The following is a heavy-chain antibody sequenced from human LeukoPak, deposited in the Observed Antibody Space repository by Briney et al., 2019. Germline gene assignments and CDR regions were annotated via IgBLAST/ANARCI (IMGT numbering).Heavy chain of an antibody. V-gene: IGHV1-69*13. J-gene: IGHJ4*02. CDR3: AREQYGDYDLHFDY. D-gene: IGHD4-17*01. Sequence: ASVNVSCKSSGGTFSSYAISWVRQAPGQGLEWMGGIIPIFGTANYAQKFQGRVTITADESTSTAYMELSRLRSEDTAVYYCAREQYGDYDLHFDYWGQGTLVTVSS. CDR2: IIPIFGTA. CDR1: GGTFSSYA.